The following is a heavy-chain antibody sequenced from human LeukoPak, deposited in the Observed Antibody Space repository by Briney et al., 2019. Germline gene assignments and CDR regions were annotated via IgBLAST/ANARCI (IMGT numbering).Heavy chain of an antibody. V-gene: IGHV1-8*03. J-gene: IGHJ4*02. CDR1: GYTLTGYD. D-gene: IGHD3-10*01. CDR2: MNPNSGNT. Sequence: ASVKVSCKASGYTLTGYDINWLRQATGQGLEWMGWMNPNSGNTGYAQKFQGRVTITRNTSISTAYMELSSLRSEDTAVYYCARRSAYGSGTYYVDYWGQGTLVTVSS. CDR3: ARRSAYGSGTYYVDY.